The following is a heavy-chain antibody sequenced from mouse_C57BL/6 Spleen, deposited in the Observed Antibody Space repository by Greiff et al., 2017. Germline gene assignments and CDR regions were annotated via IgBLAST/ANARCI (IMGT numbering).Heavy chain of an antibody. V-gene: IGHV1-69*01. CDR3: ARWDGYLGNFDY. D-gene: IGHD2-3*01. CDR1: GYTFTSYW. Sequence: VQLQQPGAELVMPGASVKLSCKASGYTFTSYWMHWVKQRPGQGLEWIGEIDPSDSYTNYNQKFKGKSTLTVDKSSSTAYMQLSSLTSEDSAVYYCARWDGYLGNFDYWGQGTTLTVSS. CDR2: IDPSDSYT. J-gene: IGHJ2*01.